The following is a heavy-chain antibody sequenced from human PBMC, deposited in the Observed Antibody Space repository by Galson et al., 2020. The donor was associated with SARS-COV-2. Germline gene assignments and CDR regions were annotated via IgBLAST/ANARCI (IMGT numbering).Heavy chain of an antibody. V-gene: IGHV1-2*06. CDR3: TRGSNSSPFYPFDP. CDR2: INTNSGDT. Sequence: ASVKVSCKASGYTFSGHYMHWVRLAPGQGLEWMGRINTNSGDTDVAQKFQDRVTMTTDTYLTTAYMELSRLTSDDTAVYYCTRGSNSSPFYPFDPWGQGTLVTVSS. D-gene: IGHD3-10*01. CDR1: GYTFSGHY. J-gene: IGHJ5*02.